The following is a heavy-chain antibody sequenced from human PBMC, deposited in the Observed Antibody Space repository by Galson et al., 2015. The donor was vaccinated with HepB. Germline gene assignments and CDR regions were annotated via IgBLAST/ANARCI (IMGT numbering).Heavy chain of an antibody. CDR3: ARDRILMDV. V-gene: IGHV3-48*02. CDR2: ISSSSSTI. J-gene: IGHJ6*02. Sequence: SLRLSCAASGFTFSTYSMNWVRQAPGKGLEWVSYISSSSSTIYYADSVKGRFTVSRDNAKNSLYLQMTSLRDEDTAVYYCARDRILMDVWGQGTTVTVSS. CDR1: GFTFSTYS.